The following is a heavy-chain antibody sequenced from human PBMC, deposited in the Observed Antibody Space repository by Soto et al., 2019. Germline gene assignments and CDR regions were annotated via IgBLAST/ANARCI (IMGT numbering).Heavy chain of an antibody. CDR3: AKRAGDYGSGSYYDAFDI. V-gene: IGHV3-43*02. Sequence: GGSLRLSCAASGFTFDDYAMHWVRQAPGKGLEWVSLISGDGGSTYYADSVKGRFTISRDNSKNSLYLQMNSLRTEDTALYYCAKRAGDYGSGSYYDAFDIWGQGTMVTVSS. D-gene: IGHD3-10*01. CDR2: ISGDGGST. CDR1: GFTFDDYA. J-gene: IGHJ3*02.